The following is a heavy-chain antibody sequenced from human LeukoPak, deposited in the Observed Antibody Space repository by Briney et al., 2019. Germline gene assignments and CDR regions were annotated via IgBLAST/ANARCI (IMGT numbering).Heavy chain of an antibody. V-gene: IGHV1-18*01. Sequence: ASVKVSCKPSGYTFTNYGFSWVRQAPGQGLEWMGWISGYNANTKYAQRLQGRVTMTTDTSTSTTYMELRSLRSDDTAVYYCARSEIAVPGTRAFDIWGQGTMVTVSS. CDR1: GYTFTNYG. J-gene: IGHJ3*02. D-gene: IGHD6-19*01. CDR3: ARSEIAVPGTRAFDI. CDR2: ISGYNANT.